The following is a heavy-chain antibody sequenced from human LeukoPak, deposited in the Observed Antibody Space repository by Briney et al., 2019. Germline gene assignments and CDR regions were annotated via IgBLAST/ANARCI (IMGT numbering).Heavy chain of an antibody. CDR1: GFTFSSYV. CDR2: IYGSGGST. Sequence: GGTLTLSCAASGFTFSSYVMSWVRQARGKRLECVSAIYGSGGSTYYADSVKRRFTISRDNSKNTPYLQMNSLRAEDTAVYYCAKDRVMITFGGVIDWFDPWGQGTLVTVSS. J-gene: IGHJ5*02. V-gene: IGHV3-23*01. D-gene: IGHD3-16*02. CDR3: AKDRVMITFGGVIDWFDP.